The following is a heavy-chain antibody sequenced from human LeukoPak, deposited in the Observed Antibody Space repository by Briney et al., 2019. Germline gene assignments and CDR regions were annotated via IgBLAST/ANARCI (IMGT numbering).Heavy chain of an antibody. CDR2: ISSSSSTI. V-gene: IGHV3-48*01. CDR1: GFTFSSYS. D-gene: IGHD6-13*01. CDR3: ARVNWSIAAAGTGGMGMYYYYYMDV. J-gene: IGHJ6*03. Sequence: PGGSLRLSCAASGFTFSSYSMNWVRQAPGKGLEWVSYISSSSSTIYYADSVKGRFTISRDNAKNSLYLQMNSLRAEDTAVYYCARVNWSIAAAGTGGMGMYYYYYMDVWGKGTTVTVSS.